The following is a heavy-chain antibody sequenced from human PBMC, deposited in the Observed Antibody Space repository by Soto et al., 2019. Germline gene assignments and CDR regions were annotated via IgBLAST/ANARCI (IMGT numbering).Heavy chain of an antibody. CDR1: GGSIRSGDAS. V-gene: IGHV4-30-2*01. J-gene: IGHJ4*02. CDR2: IDHSGST. CDR3: ARVGRALDY. Sequence: QVQLQESGSELVRPSQTLSLTCAVSGGSIRSGDASWSWIRQPPGKGLEWIGHIDHSGSTDYNPALKSRVTISVDNSKNQFSLRLNSVTAADTAVYFCARVGRALDYWGQGTLVTVSS.